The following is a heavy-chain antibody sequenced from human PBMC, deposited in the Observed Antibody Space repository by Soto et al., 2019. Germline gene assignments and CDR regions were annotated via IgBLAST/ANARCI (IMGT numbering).Heavy chain of an antibody. CDR3: VRDPALAHGSFDP. Sequence: GGSLRLSCVASGLTFRTYSMNWVRQAPGKGLEWISYITSSSSTIYYAGSVKGRFTISRDNAKNSLYLHMTSLRAEDTAVYYLVRDPALAHGSFDPWGQGTRVTVSS. J-gene: IGHJ5*02. V-gene: IGHV3-48*01. CDR1: GLTFRTYS. CDR2: ITSSSSTI. D-gene: IGHD5-12*01.